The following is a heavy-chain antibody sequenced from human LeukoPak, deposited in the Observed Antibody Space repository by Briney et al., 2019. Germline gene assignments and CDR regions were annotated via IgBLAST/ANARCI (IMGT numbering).Heavy chain of an antibody. Sequence: SVKVSCKASGGTFSSYAISWVRQAPGQGLEWMGGMIPIFGTANYAQKFQGRVTITADESTSTAYMELSSLRSEDTAVYYCARALHVPDFDAFDIWGQGTMVTVSS. CDR2: MIPIFGTA. CDR3: ARALHVPDFDAFDI. D-gene: IGHD1-14*01. J-gene: IGHJ3*02. CDR1: GGTFSSYA. V-gene: IGHV1-69*13.